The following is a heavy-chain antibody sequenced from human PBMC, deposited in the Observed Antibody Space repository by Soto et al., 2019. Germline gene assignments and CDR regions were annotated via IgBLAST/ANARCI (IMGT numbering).Heavy chain of an antibody. D-gene: IGHD3-9*01. CDR2: ISYDGSNK. CDR1: GFTFSSYG. CDR3: AKSQYDILTGYPHYYFDY. J-gene: IGHJ4*02. Sequence: HPGGSLRLSCAASGFTFSSYGMHWVRQAPGKGLEWVAVISYDGSNKYYADSVKGRFTISRDNSKNTLYLQMNSLRAEDTAVYYCAKSQYDILTGYPHYYFDYWGQGTLVTVSS. V-gene: IGHV3-30*18.